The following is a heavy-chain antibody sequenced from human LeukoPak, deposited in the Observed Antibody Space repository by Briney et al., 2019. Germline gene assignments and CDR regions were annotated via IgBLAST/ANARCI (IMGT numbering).Heavy chain of an antibody. CDR1: GYSFTSYW. D-gene: IGHD3-10*01. V-gene: IGHV5-10-1*01. J-gene: IGHJ6*02. CDR2: IDPSDSYT. CDR3: AALVPPDYYGSGSYYRPYYYYGMDV. Sequence: AGESLKISCKGSGYSFTSYWISWVRQMPGKGLEWMGRIDPSDSYTNYSPSFQGHVTFSADKSISTAYLQWSSLKASDTAMYYCAALVPPDYYGSGSYYRPYYYYGMDVWGQGTTVTVSS.